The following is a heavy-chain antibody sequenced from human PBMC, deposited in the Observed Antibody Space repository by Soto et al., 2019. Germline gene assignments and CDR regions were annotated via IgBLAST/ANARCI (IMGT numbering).Heavy chain of an antibody. CDR3: ARTYDFWSGSYYYYGMDV. CDR2: ISSSSSYI. V-gene: IGHV3-21*01. Sequence: GGSLRLSCAASGFTFSSYSMNWVRQAPGKGLEWVSSISSSSSYIYYADSVKGRFTISRDNAKNSLYLQMNSLRAEDTAVYYCARTYDFWSGSYYYYGMDVWGQGTTVTVSS. J-gene: IGHJ6*02. CDR1: GFTFSSYS. D-gene: IGHD3-3*01.